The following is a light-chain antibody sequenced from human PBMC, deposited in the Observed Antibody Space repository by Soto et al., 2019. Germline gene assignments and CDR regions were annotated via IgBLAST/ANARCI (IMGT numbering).Light chain of an antibody. CDR2: TAS. J-gene: IGKJ4*01. CDR3: QHYDFNSGLT. V-gene: IGKV1-5*03. CDR1: QSISSW. Sequence: DIQMTQSPSTLSASVGDRVTITCRASQSISSWLAWYQQRPGKAPNLLIHTASTLKSGVPSRFIGSVSGTEFTLTISSLQPDDFAAYYCQHYDFNSGLTFGGGTKVEI.